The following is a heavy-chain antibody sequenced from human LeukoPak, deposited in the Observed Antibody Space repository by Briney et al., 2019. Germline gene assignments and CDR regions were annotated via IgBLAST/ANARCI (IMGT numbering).Heavy chain of an antibody. D-gene: IGHD6-19*01. CDR3: ARVPSSGWYGAFDI. Sequence: PSETLSLTCTVSGGSVSSGSYYWSWIRQPPGKGLGWIGYIYYSGSTNYNPSLKSRVTISVDTSKNQFSLKLSSMTAADTAVYCCARVPSSGWYGAFDIWGQGTMVNVSS. V-gene: IGHV4-61*01. J-gene: IGHJ3*02. CDR1: GGSVSSGSYY. CDR2: IYYSGST.